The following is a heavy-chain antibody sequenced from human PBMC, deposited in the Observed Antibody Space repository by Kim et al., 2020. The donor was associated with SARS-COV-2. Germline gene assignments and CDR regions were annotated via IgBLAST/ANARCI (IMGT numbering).Heavy chain of an antibody. CDR1: GFTFSSYG. Sequence: GGSLRLSFAASGFTFSSYGMHWVRQAPGKGLEWVAVIWYDGSNKYYADSVKGRFTISRDNSKNTLYLQMNSLRAEDTAVYYCARDNLIVVVPAAGSDGRDVWGQGTTVTVSS. CDR3: ARDNLIVVVPAAGSDGRDV. V-gene: IGHV3-33*01. J-gene: IGHJ6*02. CDR2: IWYDGSNK. D-gene: IGHD2-2*01.